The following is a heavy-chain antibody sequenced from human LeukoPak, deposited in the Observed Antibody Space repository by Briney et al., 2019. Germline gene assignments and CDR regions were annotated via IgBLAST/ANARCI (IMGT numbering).Heavy chain of an antibody. D-gene: IGHD3-22*01. Sequence: PSETLSLTCTVSGDYINNHYWGWIRQSPGKGLEWIVYLYNRGRGITDYNPSLESRVTTSVDTSKSQFSLNLNSVTAADTAVYYCARGTYYYDSSGLGPFDPWGQGTLVTASS. J-gene: IGHJ5*02. CDR3: ARGTYYYDSSGLGPFDP. V-gene: IGHV4-59*11. CDR1: GDYINNHY. CDR2: LYNRGRGIT.